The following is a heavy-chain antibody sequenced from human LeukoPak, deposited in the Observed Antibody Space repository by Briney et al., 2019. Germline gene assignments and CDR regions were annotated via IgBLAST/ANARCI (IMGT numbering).Heavy chain of an antibody. CDR2: IYYSGRT. D-gene: IGHD3-10*01. Sequence: SETLSLTCSVSGDSIISSSCYWGWVRQPPGKGLEWIGSIYYSGRTYYNPSLKSRVTISIDTSRSQFFLKMSSVAAADTAVYYCARLYSGTRPPDYWGQGTLVTVSS. V-gene: IGHV4-39*01. J-gene: IGHJ4*02. CDR1: GDSIISSSCY. CDR3: ARLYSGTRPPDY.